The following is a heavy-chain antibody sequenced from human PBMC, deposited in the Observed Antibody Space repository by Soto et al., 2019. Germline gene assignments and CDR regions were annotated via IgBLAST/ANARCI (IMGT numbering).Heavy chain of an antibody. V-gene: IGHV4-39*01. J-gene: IGHJ5*02. CDR3: ARHWLWVSIPGCFDP. D-gene: IGHD3-3*01. CDR2: VYSGGST. CDR1: DDSISSSSHY. Sequence: PSETLSLTCTVSDDSISSSSHYWGWIRQPPGKGLEWIGSVYSGGSTYYSPSLKSRVTISVDTSKSRFSLNLSSVTAADTAVYYCARHWLWVSIPGCFDPSGPGPLVTVFS.